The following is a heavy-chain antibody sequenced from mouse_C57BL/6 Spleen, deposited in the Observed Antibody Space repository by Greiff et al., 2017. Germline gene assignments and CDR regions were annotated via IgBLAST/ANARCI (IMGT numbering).Heavy chain of an antibody. V-gene: IGHV5-16*01. CDR3: ARDNWDWYIDV. CDR2: INYDGSSS. CDR1: GFTFSDYY. J-gene: IGHJ1*03. Sequence: EVKLVESEGGLVQPGSSMKLSCTASGFTFSDYYMAWVCQVPEKGLEWVANINYDGSSSYYLDSLKSRFIISRDNAKNILYLQMGSLKSEDTATYYCARDNWDWYIDVWGTGTTVTVSS. D-gene: IGHD4-1*01.